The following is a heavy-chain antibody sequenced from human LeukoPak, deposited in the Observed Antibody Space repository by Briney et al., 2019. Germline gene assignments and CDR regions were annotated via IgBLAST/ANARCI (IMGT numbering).Heavy chain of an antibody. Sequence: SETLSLTCTVSGGSISTSFYYWGWIRQTPGKGLEWIGTIYYSGSTHYNPSLKSRVTISVDTSKNQFSLKLSSVTAADTAVYCWARHRSSTSSDYWGKGTLVTVSS. CDR3: ARHRSSTSSDY. V-gene: IGHV4-39*01. D-gene: IGHD2-2*01. J-gene: IGHJ4*02. CDR1: GGSISTSFYY. CDR2: IYYSGST.